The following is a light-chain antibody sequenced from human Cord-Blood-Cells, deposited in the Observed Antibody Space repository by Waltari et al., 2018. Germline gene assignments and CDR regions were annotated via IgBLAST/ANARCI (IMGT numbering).Light chain of an antibody. CDR2: DVS. CDR1: SSAVGGSNS. Sequence: QSALTQPASVSGSPGQSLTISCPAISSAVGGSNSVTWHQQHPGKAPKLMSYDVSKRPSGVSNRFSGSKSGNTASLTISGLRAEDEADYYCSSYTSSSTYVFGTGTKVTVL. CDR3: SSYTSSSTYV. J-gene: IGLJ1*01. V-gene: IGLV2-14*01.